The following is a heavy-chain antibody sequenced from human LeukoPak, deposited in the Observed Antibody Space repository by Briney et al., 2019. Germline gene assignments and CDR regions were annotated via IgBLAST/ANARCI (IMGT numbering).Heavy chain of an antibody. CDR3: ARVADYYVSGHFDY. CDR2: IYSGGNT. J-gene: IGHJ4*02. V-gene: IGHV3-53*01. D-gene: IGHD3-10*01. Sequence: GGSLRLSCAASGFTVSGNYMIWVRQTPGKRLEWVSLIYSGGNTYYTDSVKGRFTISRDNSENTLYLQMNGLRTEDTAVYYCARVADYYVSGHFDYWGQGTLVTVSS. CDR1: GFTVSGNY.